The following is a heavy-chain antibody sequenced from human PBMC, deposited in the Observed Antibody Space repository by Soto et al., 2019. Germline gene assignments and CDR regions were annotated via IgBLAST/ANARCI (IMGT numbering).Heavy chain of an antibody. J-gene: IGHJ3*02. V-gene: IGHV3-48*01. D-gene: IGHD2-15*01. Sequence: GGSLRLSCAASGFTFSSYSMNWVRQAPGKGLGWVSYISSSSSTIYYADSVKGRFTISRDNAKNSLYLQMNSLRAEDTAVYYCARDDCSGGSCYRIIDAFDIWGQGTMVTVSS. CDR2: ISSSSSTI. CDR1: GFTFSSYS. CDR3: ARDDCSGGSCYRIIDAFDI.